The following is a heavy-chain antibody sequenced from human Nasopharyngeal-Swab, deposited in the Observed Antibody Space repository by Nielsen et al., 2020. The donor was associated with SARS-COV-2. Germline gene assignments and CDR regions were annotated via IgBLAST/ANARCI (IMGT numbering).Heavy chain of an antibody. CDR2: ISGSGGST. CDR1: GFTFSSYA. CDR3: AKSSHYGSEYYYYYYMDV. V-gene: IGHV3-23*01. Sequence: GESLKISCAASGFTFSSYAMSWVRQAPGTGLEWVSAISGSGGSTYYADSVKGRFTISRDNSKNTLYLQMNSLRAEDTAVYYCAKSSHYGSEYYYYYYMDVWGKGTTVTVSS. J-gene: IGHJ6*03. D-gene: IGHD3-10*01.